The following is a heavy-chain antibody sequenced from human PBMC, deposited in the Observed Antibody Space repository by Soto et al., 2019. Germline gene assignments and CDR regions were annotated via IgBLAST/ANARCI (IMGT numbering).Heavy chain of an antibody. J-gene: IGHJ3*01. CDR2: IFHSGDT. CDR1: GDSISNSRW. CDR3: AYSTGWHRHDV. Sequence: QVQLQESGPGLVKPSGTLSLTCAVSGDSISNSRWWTWVRQPPGKGLEWIGDIFHSGDTNYNPSLKSRVFISVDKSQNQFSLKVSPVTAADTAVYYCAYSTGWHRHDVWGQGTLVTVSS. V-gene: IGHV4-4*02. D-gene: IGHD6-19*01.